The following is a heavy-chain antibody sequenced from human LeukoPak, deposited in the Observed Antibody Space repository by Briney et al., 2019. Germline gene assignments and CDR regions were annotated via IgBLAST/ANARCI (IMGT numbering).Heavy chain of an antibody. V-gene: IGHV4-39*07. CDR1: GGSISSRSNY. J-gene: IGHJ3*02. CDR3: ASTYYYDSSGYPLRNDAFDI. CDR2: IYTSGST. Sequence: SETLSLTCTVSGGSISSRSNYWGWIRQPPGKGLEWIGRIYTSGSTNYNPSLKSRVTISVDTSKNQFSLKLSSVTAADTAVYYCASTYYYDSSGYPLRNDAFDIWGQGTMVTVSS. D-gene: IGHD3-22*01.